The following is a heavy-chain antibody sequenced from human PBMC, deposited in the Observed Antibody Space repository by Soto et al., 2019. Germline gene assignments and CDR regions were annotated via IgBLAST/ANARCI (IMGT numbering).Heavy chain of an antibody. Sequence: EVQLVESGGGLVQPGGSLRLSCAASGFTFSSYWMHGVRQATGKGLVWVSRMNSDGSSTSYADSVKGRITISRDNAKNTLYLQMNSLRAADTAVYYCARADYDFWSGTYHYYAMDVWGQGTTVTVSS. J-gene: IGHJ6*02. CDR2: MNSDGSST. CDR3: ARADYDFWSGTYHYYAMDV. D-gene: IGHD3-3*01. V-gene: IGHV3-74*01. CDR1: GFTFSSYW.